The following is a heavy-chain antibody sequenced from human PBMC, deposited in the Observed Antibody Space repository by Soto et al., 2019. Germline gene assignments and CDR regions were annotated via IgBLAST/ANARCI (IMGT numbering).Heavy chain of an antibody. CDR2: IYYSGST. Sequence: SETLSLTCTVSGGSISGYYWSWLRQPPGKGLEWIGYIYYSGSTNYNPSLKSRVTISVDTSKNQFSLKLSSVTAADTAVYYCATVWGGAFDIWGQGTMVTLSS. CDR3: ATVWGGAFDI. D-gene: IGHD3-10*01. CDR1: GGSISGYY. V-gene: IGHV4-59*01. J-gene: IGHJ3*02.